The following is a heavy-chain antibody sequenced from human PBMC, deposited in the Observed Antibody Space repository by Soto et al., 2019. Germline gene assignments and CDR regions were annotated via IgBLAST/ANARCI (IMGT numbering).Heavy chain of an antibody. CDR3: AKVRPRYYDFWSGPVSFDY. Sequence: PGGSLRLSCAASGFTFNTYAMNWVRQAPGKGLEWVSAISGSGGSTYYADSVKGRFTISRDNSKNTLYLQMNSLRAEDTAEYYCAKVRPRYYDFWSGPVSFDYWGQGTLVTVSS. D-gene: IGHD3-3*01. V-gene: IGHV3-23*01. CDR1: GFTFNTYA. CDR2: ISGSGGST. J-gene: IGHJ4*02.